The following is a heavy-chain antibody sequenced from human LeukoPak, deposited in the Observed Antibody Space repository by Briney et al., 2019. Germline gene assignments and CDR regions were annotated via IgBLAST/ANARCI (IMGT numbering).Heavy chain of an antibody. CDR1: GVSVTNYY. D-gene: IGHD3-16*01. V-gene: IGHV4-4*07. J-gene: IGHJ4*02. CDR3: ARDLTARGSFDY. CDR2: NYPTGDT. Sequence: SETLSLTCSVSGVSVTNYYWSWVRQPAGKRLEWIGRNYPTGDTIYNPSLKSRVTMSVDMSKNHLSLKLTSVTAADAAVNYCARDLTARGSFDYWGQGILVSVSS.